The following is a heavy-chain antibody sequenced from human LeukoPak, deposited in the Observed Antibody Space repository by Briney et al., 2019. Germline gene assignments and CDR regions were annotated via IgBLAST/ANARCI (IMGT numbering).Heavy chain of an antibody. V-gene: IGHV4-59*08. CDR3: ARRGSWYYFDY. CDR2: IYYSGST. D-gene: IGHD6-13*01. CDR1: GGSISSYY. J-gene: IGHJ4*02. Sequence: SETLSPTCTVSGGSISSYYWSWIRQPPGKGLEWIGYIYYSGSTNYNPSLKSRVTISVDTSKNQFSLKLSSVTAADTAVYYCARRGSWYYFDYWGQGTLVTVSS.